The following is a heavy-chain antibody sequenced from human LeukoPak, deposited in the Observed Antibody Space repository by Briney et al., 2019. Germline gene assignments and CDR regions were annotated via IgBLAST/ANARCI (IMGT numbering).Heavy chain of an antibody. V-gene: IGHV1-8*03. CDR1: GYTFTSYD. Sequence: ASVKVSCKASGYTFTSYDINWVRQATGQGLEWMGWMNPNSGNTGYAQKFQGRVTITRNTSISTACMELSSLRSEDTAIYYRAIRSDGAYCGGDCFYLDYWGQGTLVTVPS. CDR3: AIRSDGAYCGGDCFYLDY. D-gene: IGHD2-21*02. J-gene: IGHJ4*02. CDR2: MNPNSGNT.